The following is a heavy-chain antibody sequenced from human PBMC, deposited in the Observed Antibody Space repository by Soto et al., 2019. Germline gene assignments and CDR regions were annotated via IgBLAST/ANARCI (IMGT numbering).Heavy chain of an antibody. D-gene: IGHD2-8*02. CDR1: GFTFSGYA. CDR2: ISGSGTST. V-gene: IGHV3-23*01. Sequence: EVQVLESGGGLVQPGGSLRLSCTASGFTFSGYAMSWGRQAPGKGLEWVSAISGSGTSTYYADSVTGRFTISSDNSKNILYLQMNRMRADDTAVFNCAKARGVTSTRYWYFDLWGRGTLVNVSA. J-gene: IGHJ2*01. CDR3: AKARGVTSTRYWYFDL.